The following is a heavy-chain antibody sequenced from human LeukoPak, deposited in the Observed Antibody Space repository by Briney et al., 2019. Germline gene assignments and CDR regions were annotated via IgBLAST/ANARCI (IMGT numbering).Heavy chain of an antibody. CDR2: IWYDGSNK. CDR3: ERSVEGFHI. V-gene: IGHV3-33*01. D-gene: IGHD3-3*01. J-gene: IGHJ3*02. Sequence: GRSILSCCAASGFACSSYVMHGVRQAPGKGLEWVAVIWYDGSNKYYADSVKGRFTISRDNSKNTLYLQMNSLRAEDTAVYYFERSVEGFHIWGQATMVTVSS. CDR1: GFACSSYV.